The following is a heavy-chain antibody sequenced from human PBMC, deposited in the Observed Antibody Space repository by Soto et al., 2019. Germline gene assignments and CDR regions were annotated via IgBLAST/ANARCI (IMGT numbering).Heavy chain of an antibody. V-gene: IGHV1-8*01. D-gene: IGHD1-1*01. CDR1: GYTFTSYD. Sequence: ASVKVSCKASGYTFTSYDIYWLRQATGQGLEWMGWMNPNTGNSGYAQKFQGRVTMTSDTSISTAHMELSRLRSEDTAVYYCARRAETNGWNGFGADKYYFDFWGQGTLVTVSS. CDR3: ARRAETNGWNGFGADKYYFDF. J-gene: IGHJ4*02. CDR2: MNPNTGNS.